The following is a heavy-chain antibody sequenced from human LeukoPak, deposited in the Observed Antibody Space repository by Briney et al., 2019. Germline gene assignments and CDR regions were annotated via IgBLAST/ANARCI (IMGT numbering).Heavy chain of an antibody. CDR3: ARAIVRGVDAFDI. D-gene: IGHD1-26*01. V-gene: IGHV3-7*04. J-gene: IGHJ3*02. Sequence: PGRSLRLSCAASGFTFSSYAMSWVRQAPGRGLEWVANIKQDGSEKYYVDSVKGRFTISRDNAKNSLYLQMNSLRAEDTAVYYCARAIVRGVDAFDIWGQGTMVTVSS. CDR1: GFTFSSYA. CDR2: IKQDGSEK.